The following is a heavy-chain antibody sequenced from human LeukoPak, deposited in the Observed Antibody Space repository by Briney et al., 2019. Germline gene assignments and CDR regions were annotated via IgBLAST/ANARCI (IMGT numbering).Heavy chain of an antibody. CDR2: ISYDGRNI. D-gene: IGHD6-19*01. V-gene: IGHV3-30*03. CDR1: AFTFRNFG. J-gene: IGHJ4*02. Sequence: GGSLRLSCVGSAFTFRNFGMHWIRQAPGKGLEWVAGISYDGRNIYYSDSVRGQFTISRDNSKNTLYLQMNSLRAEDTAVYYCAREGGQWLVSDYWGQGTLVTVSS. CDR3: AREGGQWLVSDY.